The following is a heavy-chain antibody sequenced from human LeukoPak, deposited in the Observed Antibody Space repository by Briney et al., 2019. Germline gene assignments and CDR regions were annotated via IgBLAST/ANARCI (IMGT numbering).Heavy chain of an antibody. J-gene: IGHJ4*02. CDR3: ARLGRLSSSSGFFDY. CDR1: GASISSSSYY. D-gene: IGHD6-6*01. CDR2: IYYGESP. Sequence: SETLSLTCTVSGASISSSSYYWGWVRQPPGKGLEWIGSIYYGESPYYTAPLESRVTISVDTSNNQFSLKLSSVTAADTAVYYCARLGRLSSSSGFFDYWGQGALVTVSS. V-gene: IGHV4-39*01.